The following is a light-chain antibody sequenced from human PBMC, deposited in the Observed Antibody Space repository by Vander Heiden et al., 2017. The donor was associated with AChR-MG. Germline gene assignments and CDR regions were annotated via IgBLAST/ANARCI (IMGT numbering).Light chain of an antibody. V-gene: IGKV1-39*01. CDR2: AAS. CDR1: QSIRNY. CDR3: QQSDTTPPT. J-gene: IGKJ2*01. Sequence: DIQMNQSPSSLSASVGDRVTLTCRASQSIRNYLNWYQQKPGKAPYLLIYAASSLQSGVPSRFSGSGSGTDFTLTITSLQPEDFATYYCQQSDTTPPTFGQGTKLEIK.